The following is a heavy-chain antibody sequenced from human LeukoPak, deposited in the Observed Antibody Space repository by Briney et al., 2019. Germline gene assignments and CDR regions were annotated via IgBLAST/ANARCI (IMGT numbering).Heavy chain of an antibody. CDR2: IIPVLGIA. D-gene: IGHD1-26*01. Sequence: GASVKVSCKASGGTFTSYAISWVRQAPGQGLEWMGRIIPVLGIASYAQKFQGRVTITADKSTSTAYMELSSLRSEDTAVYYCARSLIVGAVFDYWGQGTLVTVSS. J-gene: IGHJ4*02. CDR1: GGTFTSYA. CDR3: ARSLIVGAVFDY. V-gene: IGHV1-69*04.